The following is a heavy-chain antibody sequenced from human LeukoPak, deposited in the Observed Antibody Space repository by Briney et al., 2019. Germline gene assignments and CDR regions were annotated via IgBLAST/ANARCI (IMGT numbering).Heavy chain of an antibody. CDR2: ISSSSSYI. J-gene: IGHJ4*02. CDR3: ARGLTYYDFWSGYCLDY. V-gene: IGHV3-21*01. CDR1: GFTFSSYS. Sequence: PGGSLRLSCAASGFTFSSYSMNWVRQAPGKGLEWVSSISSSSSYIYYADSVKGRFTISRDNAKNSLYLQMNSLRAEDTAVYYYARGLTYYDFWSGYCLDYWGQGTLVTVSS. D-gene: IGHD3-3*01.